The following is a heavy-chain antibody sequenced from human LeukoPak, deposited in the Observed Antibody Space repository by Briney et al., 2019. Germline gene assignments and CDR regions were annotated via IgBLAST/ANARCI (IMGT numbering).Heavy chain of an antibody. CDR2: ISSSSYYE. J-gene: IGHJ6*02. CDR1: GFTFSTYN. V-gene: IGHV3-21*01. Sequence: GGSLRLSCAASGFTFSTYNMNWVRQAPGKGLEWVSSISSSSYYEYYADSVKGRFTISRDNAKNSLLLQVNSLRAEDTAVYYCARGLTGSGWTTSNYYYYGMDVWGQGTTVTVSS. D-gene: IGHD6-19*01. CDR3: ARGLTGSGWTTSNYYYYGMDV.